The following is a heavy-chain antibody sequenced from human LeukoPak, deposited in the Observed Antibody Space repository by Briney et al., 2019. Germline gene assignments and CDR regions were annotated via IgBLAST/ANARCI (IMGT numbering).Heavy chain of an antibody. CDR2: ISSIGSTI. J-gene: IGHJ3*02. CDR3: ARQWFGSGSYDAFDI. Sequence: PGGSLRLSCAASGFTFSSYEMNWVCQAPGKVLEWVSYISSIGSTIYYADSVKGRFTISRDNAKSSLYLQMNSLRAEDTAVYYCARQWFGSGSYDAFDIWGQGTMVTVSS. V-gene: IGHV3-48*03. CDR1: GFTFSSYE. D-gene: IGHD3-10*01.